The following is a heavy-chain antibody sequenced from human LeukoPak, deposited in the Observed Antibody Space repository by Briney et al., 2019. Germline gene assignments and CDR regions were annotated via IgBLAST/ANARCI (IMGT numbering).Heavy chain of an antibody. J-gene: IGHJ4*02. CDR3: ARIKSQGVVVPLLRSTYYFDY. CDR1: GFTFSSYW. CDR2: IKQDGSEK. V-gene: IGHV3-7*01. D-gene: IGHD2-21*01. Sequence: GGSLRLSCAASGFTFSSYWMSWVRQAPGKGLEWVANIKQDGSEKDYVDSVKGRFTISRDTAKNSLYLQMNSLRAEDMAVYYCARIKSQGVVVPLLRSTYYFDYWGQGTLVTVSS.